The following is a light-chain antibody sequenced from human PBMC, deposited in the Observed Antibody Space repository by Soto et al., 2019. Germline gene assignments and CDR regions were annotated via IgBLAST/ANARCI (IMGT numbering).Light chain of an antibody. CDR1: QSVSSSY. CDR3: QQYGRSPWT. Sequence: EIVLTQSPGTLSLSPGERATLSCRASQSVSSSYLAWYQQKPGQAPRLLIYGASSRATGIPDRFSGSGSGTDFTLTISRLEPEDVAVYYCQQYGRSPWTFGQGTKLEIQ. J-gene: IGKJ2*01. CDR2: GAS. V-gene: IGKV3-20*01.